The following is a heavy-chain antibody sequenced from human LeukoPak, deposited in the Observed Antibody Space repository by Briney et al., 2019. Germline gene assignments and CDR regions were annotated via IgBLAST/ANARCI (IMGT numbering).Heavy chain of an antibody. D-gene: IGHD3-16*01. V-gene: IGHV3-7*05. CDR2: IKPDGTET. CDR3: ASWGL. J-gene: IGHJ4*02. CDR1: GIRFSAYW. Sequence: GGSLRLSCAASGIRFSAYWMAWVRQAPGKGLEWVANIKPDGTETYYVDSVEGRFAISRDNVRNLLHLQMNSLTVEDTAVYYCASWGLWGQGSLVTVSS.